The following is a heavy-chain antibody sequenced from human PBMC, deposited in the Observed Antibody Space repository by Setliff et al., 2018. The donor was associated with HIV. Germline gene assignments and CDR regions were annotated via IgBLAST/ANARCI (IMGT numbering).Heavy chain of an antibody. V-gene: IGHV4-39*01. J-gene: IGHJ6*03. CDR1: GGFIKNSNYY. CDR3: ARHRDPPDSSWIYYYSYMDV. Sequence: SETLSLTCTVYGGFIKNSNYYWGWIRQPPGKGLEWIGNIHYSGSTYYNPSLKSRVTISVDTSKNQFSLKLSSVTAADRAVYYCARHRDPPDSSWIYYYSYMDVWGKGTTVTVSS. D-gene: IGHD6-13*01. CDR2: IHYSGST.